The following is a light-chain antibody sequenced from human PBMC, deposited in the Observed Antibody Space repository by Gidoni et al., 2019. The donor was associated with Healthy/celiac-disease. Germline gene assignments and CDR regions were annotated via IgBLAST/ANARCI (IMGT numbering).Light chain of an antibody. V-gene: IGLV1-47*01. CDR2: RNK. CDR1: SSNIGSNY. Sequence: QSVLTQPPSASGTPGQRVTIPCSGSSSNIGSNYVSWYQQLPGTAPKLLIYRNKQRPSGVPGRFSGSKSGTSASQAISGLRAEDGADYYWAAWDDSLSGVVFGGGTKLTVL. CDR3: AAWDDSLSGVV. J-gene: IGLJ2*01.